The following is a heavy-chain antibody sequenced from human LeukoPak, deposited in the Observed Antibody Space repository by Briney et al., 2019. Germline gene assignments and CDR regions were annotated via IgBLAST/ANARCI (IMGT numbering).Heavy chain of an antibody. CDR1: GGSISSSSYY. CDR2: IDYSGST. J-gene: IGHJ4*02. CDR3: ARQGIVVVVAAQFDY. V-gene: IGHV4-39*01. D-gene: IGHD2-15*01. Sequence: SETLSLTCTVSGGSISSSSYYWGWIRQPPGKGLEWIGSIDYSGSTYYNPSLKSRVTISVDTSKNQFSLKLSSVTAADTAVYYCARQGIVVVVAAQFDYWGQGTLVTVSS.